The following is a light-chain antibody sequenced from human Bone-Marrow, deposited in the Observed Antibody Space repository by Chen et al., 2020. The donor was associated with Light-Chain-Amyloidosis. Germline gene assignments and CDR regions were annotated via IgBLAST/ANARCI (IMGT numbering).Light chain of an antibody. CDR1: DLPTKY. CDR2: RDT. CDR3: QSADSSGSDEVI. V-gene: IGLV3-25*03. J-gene: IGLJ2*01. Sequence: SSELTQPPSVSVSPGQPARITCSGDDLPTKYAYWYQQKPGQAPVLVIHRDTERPSGSFVRFSGSSSGTTATLTISGVQAEDDADYHCQSADSSGSDEVIFGGGTKLTVL.